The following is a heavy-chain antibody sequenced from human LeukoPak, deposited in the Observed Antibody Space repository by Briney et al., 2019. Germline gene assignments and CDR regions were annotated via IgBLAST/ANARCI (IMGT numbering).Heavy chain of an antibody. CDR3: VKSAGKDGYRDVFDI. CDR1: GLIFSNSA. J-gene: IGHJ3*02. D-gene: IGHD5-24*01. Sequence: GGSLRLSCVPSGLIFSNSALNWVRQAPGKGLEWVSTITKSGDQTHYADSVKGRFTISRDISKNTLYLQMNSLRAEDTAVYHCVKSAGKDGYRDVFDIWGQGTVVTVSS. CDR2: ITKSGDQT. V-gene: IGHV3-23*01.